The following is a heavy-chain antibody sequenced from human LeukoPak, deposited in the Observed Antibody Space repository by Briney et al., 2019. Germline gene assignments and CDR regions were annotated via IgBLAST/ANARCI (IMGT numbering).Heavy chain of an antibody. J-gene: IGHJ5*02. D-gene: IGHD3/OR15-3a*01. CDR1: GFRVSDYY. CDR2: IRDSGEA. CDR3: ARDRAANQDWVEFDP. Sequence: QAGGSLRLSCAVSGFRVSDYYMSWVRQAPGKGLEWVGLIRDSGEAFYADFARGRFAISRDESENTLYLQMNSLRVEDTAVYFCARDRAANQDWVEFDPWGQGTPAIVSS. V-gene: IGHV3-66*03.